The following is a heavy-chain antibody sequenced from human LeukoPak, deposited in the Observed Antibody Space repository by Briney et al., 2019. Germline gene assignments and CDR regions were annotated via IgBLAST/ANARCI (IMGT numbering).Heavy chain of an antibody. CDR2: IRWNSGSI. Sequence: PGGSLRLSCAASGFTFDDYAMHWVRQAPGKGLEWVSGIRWNSGSIGYADSVKGRFTISRGNAKNSLYLQMNSLRAEDTALYYCARDRSSYALDYWGQGTLVTVSS. J-gene: IGHJ4*02. CDR3: ARDRSSYALDY. D-gene: IGHD2-2*01. V-gene: IGHV3-9*01. CDR1: GFTFDDYA.